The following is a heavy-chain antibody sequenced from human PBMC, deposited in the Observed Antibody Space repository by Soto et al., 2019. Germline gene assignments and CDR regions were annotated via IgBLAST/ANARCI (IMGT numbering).Heavy chain of an antibody. Sequence: GGSLRLSCAASGFTFSSYAMSWVRQAPGKGLEWVSAIIDSGGSTYYADSVKGRFTISRDNSKNTLHLQMNSLRAEDAAEYYCCIAARDYYYNYGIDVWGQGTTVTVSS. CDR1: GFTFSSYA. D-gene: IGHD6-6*01. J-gene: IGHJ6*02. CDR2: IIDSGGST. V-gene: IGHV3-23*01. CDR3: CIAARDYYYNYGIDV.